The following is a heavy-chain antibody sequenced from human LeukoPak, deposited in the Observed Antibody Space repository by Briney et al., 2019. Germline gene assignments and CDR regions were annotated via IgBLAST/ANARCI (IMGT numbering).Heavy chain of an antibody. CDR3: AREVDSGSSD. Sequence: SQTLSLTCAISGDSFSANNAAWGWIRQSPSRGLEWLGRTYYRSQWYNDYGLSVKSRITINPDTSKNQFSLQLSSVTPEDTAVYYCAREVDSGSSDWGQGTLVTVSS. V-gene: IGHV6-1*01. CDR1: GDSFSANNAA. J-gene: IGHJ4*02. D-gene: IGHD1-26*01. CDR2: TYYRSQWYN.